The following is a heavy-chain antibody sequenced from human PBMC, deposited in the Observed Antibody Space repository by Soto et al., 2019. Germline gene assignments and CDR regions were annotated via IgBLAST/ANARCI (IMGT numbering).Heavy chain of an antibody. Sequence: GASVKVSCKASGYTFTSYAMHWVRQAPGQRLEWMGWINAGNGNTKYSQKFQGRVTITRDTSASTAYMELSSLRSEDTAVYYCARGQLRDGYWFDPWGQGTLVTVSS. J-gene: IGHJ5*02. V-gene: IGHV1-3*01. CDR2: INAGNGNT. D-gene: IGHD2-2*01. CDR3: ARGQLRDGYWFDP. CDR1: GYTFTSYA.